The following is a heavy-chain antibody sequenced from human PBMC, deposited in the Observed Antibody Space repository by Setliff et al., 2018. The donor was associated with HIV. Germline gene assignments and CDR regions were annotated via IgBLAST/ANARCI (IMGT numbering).Heavy chain of an antibody. Sequence: ASVKVSCKTSGYKFNIFGVSWVRQAPGQGLEWMGWISVYNGQTLYAQKVRDRITVTMDIPKDTAYMELRGLTPDDTAVYYCARGHHFYWYFDLWGPGTLVTVSS. CDR1: GYKFNIFG. CDR2: ISVYNGQT. CDR3: ARGHHFYWYFDL. V-gene: IGHV1-18*01. J-gene: IGHJ2*01.